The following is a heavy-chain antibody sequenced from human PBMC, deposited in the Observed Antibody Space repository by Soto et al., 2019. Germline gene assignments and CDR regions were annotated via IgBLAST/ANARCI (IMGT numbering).Heavy chain of an antibody. D-gene: IGHD2-15*01. CDR1: GFTFSSYG. V-gene: IGHV3-30*18. J-gene: IGHJ4*02. CDR2: ISYDGSNK. Sequence: QVQLVESGGGVVQPGRSLRLSCAASGFTFSSYGMHWVRQAPGKGLEWVAVISYDGSNKYYADSVKGRFTISRDNSKNTLYLQMTSMRAEDTAVYYCAKYQGCSGGRCYPWYFDYWGQGTLVTVSS. CDR3: AKYQGCSGGRCYPWYFDY.